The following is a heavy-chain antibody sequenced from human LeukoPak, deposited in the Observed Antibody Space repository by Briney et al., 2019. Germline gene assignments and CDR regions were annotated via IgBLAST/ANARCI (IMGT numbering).Heavy chain of an antibody. CDR2: ISGSGYYI. Sequence: GESLRLSCAASGFSFSTYTMNWARQAPGKGLEWVSSISGSGYYIYYADSVKGRFTISRDNAKNSLYLQMNSLRAEDTAIYYCASHFWNYYRIDYWGQGILVTVSS. V-gene: IGHV3-21*01. CDR3: ASHFWNYYRIDY. D-gene: IGHD3-3*02. J-gene: IGHJ4*02. CDR1: GFSFSTYT.